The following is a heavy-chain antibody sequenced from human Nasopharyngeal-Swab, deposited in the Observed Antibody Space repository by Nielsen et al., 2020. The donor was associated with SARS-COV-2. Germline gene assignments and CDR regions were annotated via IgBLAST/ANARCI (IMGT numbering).Heavy chain of an antibody. CDR2: IKQGGSEQ. CDR3: SREADSHDF. V-gene: IGHV3-7*01. J-gene: IGHJ4*02. CDR1: GFPFRNHY. Sequence: GESLKISCAASGFPFRNHYMTWVRQPPGKGLEWVANIKQGGSEQFYVDSVKGRFTISRDSSENTLYLQMSSLTPEDTAVYYCSREADSHDFWGQGTLVIVSS.